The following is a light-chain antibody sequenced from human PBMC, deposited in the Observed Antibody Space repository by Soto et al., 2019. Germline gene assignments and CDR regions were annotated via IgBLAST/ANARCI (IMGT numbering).Light chain of an antibody. CDR2: AAS. V-gene: IGKV3-20*01. J-gene: IGKJ1*01. CDR1: QSVSSAY. Sequence: PGARATLSCRASQSVSSAYLAWYQHKPGQPPTLLIYAASSRVTGIPDRFSSSGSGTDFTLTISRLEPEDFAVYYCQQYGSSSTWTFGQGTKVEIK. CDR3: QQYGSSSTWT.